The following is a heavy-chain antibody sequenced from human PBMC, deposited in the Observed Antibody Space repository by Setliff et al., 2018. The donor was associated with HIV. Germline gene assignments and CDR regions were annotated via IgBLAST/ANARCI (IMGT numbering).Heavy chain of an antibody. CDR2: IYTSGKT. Sequence: SETLSVTCTVSGDSITRGSYYWSWIRQPAGKGLEWIGHIYTSGKTHYSPSLKSRITISADTSKNQFSLRLTSVAAADTASYYCVRASHMTPGNLLHSAGPYYSYYMDVWGRGTTVTVSS. CDR3: VRASHMTPGNLLHSAGPYYSYYMDV. CDR1: GDSITRGSYY. V-gene: IGHV4-61*09. D-gene: IGHD4-4*01. J-gene: IGHJ6*03.